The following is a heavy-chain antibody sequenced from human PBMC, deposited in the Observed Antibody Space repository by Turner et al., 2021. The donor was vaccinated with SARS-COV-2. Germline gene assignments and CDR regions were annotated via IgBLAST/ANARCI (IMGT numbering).Heavy chain of an antibody. D-gene: IGHD6-13*01. J-gene: IGHJ5*02. Sequence: QLQLQESGPGLVKPSETLSLTCTVSGCPISSSSYYWGWIRQPPGKGLEWIVSIYYSGRTYYNPSLKSRVTISVDTSKNHFSLKLSSVTAADTALYYCARHWEVAAAAYLARFDPWGQGTLVTVSS. CDR2: IYYSGRT. CDR3: ARHWEVAAAAYLARFDP. V-gene: IGHV4-39*01. CDR1: GCPISSSSYY.